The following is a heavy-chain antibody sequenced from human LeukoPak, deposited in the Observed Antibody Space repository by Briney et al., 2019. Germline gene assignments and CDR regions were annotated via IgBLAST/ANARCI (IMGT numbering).Heavy chain of an antibody. CDR3: ARHSFGAARPLFDY. CDR1: GYSFTSYW. Sequence: GKSLKTSCKGSGYSFTSYWIGWVRQMPGKGLEWMGIIYPGDSDTRYSPSFQGLVTVSADKSISTAYLQRSSLKASDTAMYYCARHSFGAARPLFDYWGQGTLVTVSS. J-gene: IGHJ4*02. CDR2: IYPGDSDT. D-gene: IGHD6-6*01. V-gene: IGHV5-51*01.